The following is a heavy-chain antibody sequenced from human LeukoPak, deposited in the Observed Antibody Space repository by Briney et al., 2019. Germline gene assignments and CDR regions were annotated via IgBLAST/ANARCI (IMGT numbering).Heavy chain of an antibody. V-gene: IGHV3-64*01. CDR2: ISSNGGST. D-gene: IGHD5-18*01. CDR1: GFTFSTSA. CDR3: ARGALSSSSGHETNF. Sequence: GGSLSLSCAASGFTFSTSAMHWVRQAPGKGLEFVSAISSNGGSTHYANSLKGRFTISRDNSKNTLYLQMGRLRPEDMAVYYCARGALSSSSGHETNFWGQGTPVTVSS. J-gene: IGHJ4*02.